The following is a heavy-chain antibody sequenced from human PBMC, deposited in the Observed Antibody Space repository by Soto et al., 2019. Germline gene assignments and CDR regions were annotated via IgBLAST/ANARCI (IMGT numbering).Heavy chain of an antibody. Sequence: PGGSLRLSCAASGFAFSSSHMIWVRQAPGKGLEWVSVIYSGGATYYAVSVKGRFTISRDNAKNSLYLQMSSLRAGDTAVYYCARAGKLWFGESYFDSWGQGALVTVSS. D-gene: IGHD3-10*01. CDR1: GFAFSSSH. J-gene: IGHJ4*02. CDR3: ARAGKLWFGESYFDS. CDR2: IYSGGAT. V-gene: IGHV3-66*01.